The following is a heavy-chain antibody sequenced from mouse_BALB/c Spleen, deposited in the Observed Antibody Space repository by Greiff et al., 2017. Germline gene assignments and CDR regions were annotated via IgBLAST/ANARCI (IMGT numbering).Heavy chain of an antibody. CDR3: ARRDGYYVFDY. CDR1: GYTFTSYL. J-gene: IGHJ2*01. D-gene: IGHD2-3*01. Sequence: QVQLKQSGAELARPGASVKLSCKASGYTFTSYLMQWVKQRPGQGLEWIGAIYPGDGDTRYTQKFKGKATLTADKSSSTAYMQLSSLASEDSAVYYCARRDGYYVFDYWGQGTTLTVSS. CDR2: IYPGDGDT. V-gene: IGHV1-87*01.